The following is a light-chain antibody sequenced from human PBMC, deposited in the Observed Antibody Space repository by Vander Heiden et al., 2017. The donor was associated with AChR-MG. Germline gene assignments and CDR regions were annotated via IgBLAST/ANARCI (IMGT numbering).Light chain of an antibody. CDR2: GAS. Sequence: IVMTQSPATLSVSPGERATLSCRASQSVSSNLAWYQQKPGQAPRLLIYGASTRATGIPARFSGSGSGTEFTLTISSLQSEDFAVYYCQQYNNWPPTFGRGTKVDIK. CDR3: QQYNNWPPT. CDR1: QSVSSN. V-gene: IGKV3-15*01. J-gene: IGKJ3*01.